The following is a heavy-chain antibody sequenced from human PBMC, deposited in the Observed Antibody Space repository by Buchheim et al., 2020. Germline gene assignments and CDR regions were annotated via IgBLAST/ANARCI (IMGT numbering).Heavy chain of an antibody. D-gene: IGHD2-15*01. V-gene: IGHV3-48*01. CDR3: AREGLVVVAATMPYFDY. Sequence: EVQLVESGGGLVQPGGSLRLSCAASGFTFSSYSMNWVRQAPGKGLEWVSYISSSSSTIYSADSVKGRFTISRDNAKNSLYLQMNSLRAEDTAVYYCAREGLVVVAATMPYFDYWGQGTL. CDR1: GFTFSSYS. CDR2: ISSSSSTI. J-gene: IGHJ4*02.